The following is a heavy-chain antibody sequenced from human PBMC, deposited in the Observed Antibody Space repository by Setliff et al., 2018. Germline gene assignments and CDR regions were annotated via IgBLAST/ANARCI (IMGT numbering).Heavy chain of an antibody. CDR1: GGSFSGYY. J-gene: IGHJ4*02. Sequence: SETLSLTCAVYGGSFSGYYWSWIRQPPEKGLEWIGEINHSGSTNYNPSLKSRVTISIDKPNKQFSLELRSLTAADTALYYCARGGGYGSGGSFHNAPFDYWGQGMLVTVSS. CDR2: INHSGST. CDR3: ARGGGYGSGGSFHNAPFDY. D-gene: IGHD3-10*01. V-gene: IGHV4-34*01.